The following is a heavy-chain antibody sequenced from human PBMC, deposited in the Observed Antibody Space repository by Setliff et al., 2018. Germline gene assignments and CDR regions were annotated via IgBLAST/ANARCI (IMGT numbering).Heavy chain of an antibody. D-gene: IGHD1-26*01. CDR2: IYTSWST. V-gene: IGHV4-61*09. Sequence: PSETLSLTCTVSGGSISGFNYWTWIRQPAGKGLEWIGQIYTSWSTNYNPSLKSRVTISLDTSKNQFSLKLNSVTAADTAVYYCARVIGATFYYYYYYMDVWGKGTTVTVSS. J-gene: IGHJ6*03. CDR1: GGSISGFNY. CDR3: ARVIGATFYYYYYYMDV.